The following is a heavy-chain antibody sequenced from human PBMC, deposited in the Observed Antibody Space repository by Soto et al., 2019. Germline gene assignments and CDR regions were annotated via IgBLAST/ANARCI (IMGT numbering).Heavy chain of an antibody. CDR2: INEDGSDK. J-gene: IGHJ5*02. CDR3: ARVVGVAGGRRIWLDP. V-gene: IGHV3-7*03. Sequence: PGGSLRLFCVASGFTFSTYWMSWVRQAPGKGLEWVANINEDGSDKNYVESVKGRFIISRDNVNDSLYLQMSSLSAEDTALYYCARVVGVAGGRRIWLDPWGQGTLVTVSS. CDR1: GFTFSTYW. D-gene: IGHD6-13*01.